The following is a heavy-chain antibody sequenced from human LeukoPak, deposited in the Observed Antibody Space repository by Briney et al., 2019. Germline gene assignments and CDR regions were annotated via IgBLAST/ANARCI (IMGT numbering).Heavy chain of an antibody. J-gene: IGHJ3*02. CDR3: ARQKCTSASCLTKNAFNI. V-gene: IGHV4-4*09. D-gene: IGHD2-2*01. CDR1: GSISGYY. Sequence: SETLSLTCTVSGSISGYYWSWIRQPPGKGLEWIGYIYTSGSTNYNPSLESRVTISVDTSKNQFSLDLSSVTAADTAVYYCARQKCTSASCLTKNAFNIWGQGTMVTVSS. CDR2: IYTSGST.